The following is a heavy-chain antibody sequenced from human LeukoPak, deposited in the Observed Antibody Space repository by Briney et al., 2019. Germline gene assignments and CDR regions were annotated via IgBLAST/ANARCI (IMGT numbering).Heavy chain of an antibody. D-gene: IGHD2-15*01. V-gene: IGHV4-39*07. CDR2: IYYSGST. Sequence: PSETLSLTCTVSGGSISSSSYYWGWIRQPPGKGLERIGSIYYSGSTYYNPSLKSRVTISVDTSKNQFSLKLSSVTAADTAVYYCARATRGGSLDYWGQGTLVTVSS. J-gene: IGHJ4*02. CDR1: GGSISSSSYY. CDR3: ARATRGGSLDY.